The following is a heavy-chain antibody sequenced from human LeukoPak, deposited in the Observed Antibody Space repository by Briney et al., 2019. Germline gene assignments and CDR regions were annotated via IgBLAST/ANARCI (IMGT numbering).Heavy chain of an antibody. J-gene: IGHJ6*04. CDR3: AELGITMIGGV. CDR2: ISSSGSTI. D-gene: IGHD3-10*02. Sequence: GGSLRLSCPASGFTFSSYEMNWVRQAPGKGLEWVSYISSSGSTIYYADSVKGRFTISRDNAKNSLYLQMNSLRAEDTAVYYCAELGITMIGGVWGKGTTVTISS. V-gene: IGHV3-48*03. CDR1: GFTFSSYE.